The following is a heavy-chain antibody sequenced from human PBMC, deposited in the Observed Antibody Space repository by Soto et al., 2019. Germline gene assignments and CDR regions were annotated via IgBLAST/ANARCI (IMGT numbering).Heavy chain of an antibody. J-gene: IGHJ4*02. CDR2: IWYDGSNK. CDR3: ARDYDSSGYPSYYFDY. CDR1: GFTFSSYG. V-gene: IGHV3-33*01. D-gene: IGHD3-22*01. Sequence: QVQLVESGGGVVQPGRSLRLSCAASGFTFSSYGMHWVRQAPGKGLEWVAVIWYDGSNKYYADSVKGRFTISRDNSKNTLDLQMNSLRAEDTAVYYCARDYDSSGYPSYYFDYWGQGTLVTVSS.